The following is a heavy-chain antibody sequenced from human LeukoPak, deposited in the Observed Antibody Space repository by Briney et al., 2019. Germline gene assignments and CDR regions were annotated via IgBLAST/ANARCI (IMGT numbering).Heavy chain of an antibody. D-gene: IGHD1-26*01. CDR2: INQDESKK. CDR1: GFSFSNDW. J-gene: IGHJ4*02. Sequence: GGSLRLSCAASGFSFSNDWMCWVRQAPGKGLEWVANINQDESKKYYVDSVKGRFTISRDNAKNSLYLQMNSLRAEDTAVYYCLRSGGYWGQGTPVTVSS. V-gene: IGHV3-7*01. CDR3: LRSGGY.